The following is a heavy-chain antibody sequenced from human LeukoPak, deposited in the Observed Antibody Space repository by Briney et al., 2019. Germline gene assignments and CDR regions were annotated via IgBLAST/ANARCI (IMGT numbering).Heavy chain of an antibody. V-gene: IGHV1-69*06. J-gene: IGHJ4*02. CDR2: IIPIFGTA. CDR3: ARLHSSSWTFDY. D-gene: IGHD6-13*01. Sequence: GASVKVSCKASGGTFSSYAISWVRQAPGQGLEWMGGIIPIFGTANYAQKFQGRVTITADKSTSTAYMELSSLRSEDTAVYYCARLHSSSWTFDYWGQGTLVTVSS. CDR1: GGTFSSYA.